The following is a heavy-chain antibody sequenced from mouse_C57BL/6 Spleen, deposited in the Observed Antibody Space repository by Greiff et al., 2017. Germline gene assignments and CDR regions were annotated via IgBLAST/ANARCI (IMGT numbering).Heavy chain of an antibody. CDR1: GFNIKDDY. CDR2: IDPENGDT. Sequence: VQLQQSGAELVRPGASVKLSCTASGFNIKDDYMHWVKQRPEQGLEWIGWIDPENGDTEYASKFQGKATITADTSSNTAYLQLSSLTSEDTAVYYCTKGLITTVVAGFDYWGQGTTLTVSS. J-gene: IGHJ2*01. D-gene: IGHD1-1*01. CDR3: TKGLITTVVAGFDY. V-gene: IGHV14-4*01.